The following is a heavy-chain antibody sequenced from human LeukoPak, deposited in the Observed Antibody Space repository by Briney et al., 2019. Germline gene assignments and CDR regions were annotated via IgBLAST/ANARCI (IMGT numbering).Heavy chain of an antibody. J-gene: IGHJ4*02. Sequence: GGSLRLSCAASGFTFSSYAMSWVRQAPGKGLEWVSAISGSGGGTYYADSVKGRFTISRDNSKNTLYLQMNSLRAEDTAVYYCAEHWAATVTYFDYWGQGTLVTVSS. D-gene: IGHD4-11*01. CDR1: GFTFSSYA. V-gene: IGHV3-23*01. CDR3: AEHWAATVTYFDY. CDR2: ISGSGGGT.